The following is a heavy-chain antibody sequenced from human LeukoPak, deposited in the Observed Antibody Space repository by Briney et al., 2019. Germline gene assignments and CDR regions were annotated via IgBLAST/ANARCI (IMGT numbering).Heavy chain of an antibody. Sequence: GGSLKTPFGASGYSFSNYCYGWGPRLPGKGVVCLGFIVPVDSYTGYSPYSQGQVTISTDKSINTAYLQWSSLKASDTAIYYCAKHAYRDSTSAFDFWGQGKMVTVSS. CDR2: IVPVDSYT. D-gene: IGHD4-11*01. V-gene: IGHV5-51*01. CDR1: GYSFSNYC. CDR3: AKHAYRDSTSAFDF. J-gene: IGHJ3*01.